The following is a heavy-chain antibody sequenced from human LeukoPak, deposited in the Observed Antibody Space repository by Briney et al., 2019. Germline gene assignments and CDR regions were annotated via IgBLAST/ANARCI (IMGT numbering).Heavy chain of an antibody. J-gene: IGHJ4*02. CDR1: GFTFSDYY. CDR2: ISSSGSTI. D-gene: IGHD3-3*01. V-gene: IGHV3-11*04. Sequence: GGSLRLSCAASGFTFSDYYMSWIRQAPGKGLEWVSYISSSGSTIYYADSVKGRFTISRDNSKNTLYLQMNSLRAEDTAVYYCAKDYDFWSGFDYWGQGTLVTVSS. CDR3: AKDYDFWSGFDY.